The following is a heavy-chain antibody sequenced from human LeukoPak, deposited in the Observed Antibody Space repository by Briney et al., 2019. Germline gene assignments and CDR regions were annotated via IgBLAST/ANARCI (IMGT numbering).Heavy chain of an antibody. V-gene: IGHV5-51*01. Sequence: NRGESLQISCKGSGYSFTSYWIGWVRQLPGKGLEWMGIIYPGDSDTRYSPSFQGQVTISADKSISTAYLQWSSLEASDTAMYYCARHESPRGAEDKAFDIWGQGTMVTVSS. D-gene: IGHD3-10*01. CDR3: ARHESPRGAEDKAFDI. CDR1: GYSFTSYW. J-gene: IGHJ3*02. CDR2: IYPGDSDT.